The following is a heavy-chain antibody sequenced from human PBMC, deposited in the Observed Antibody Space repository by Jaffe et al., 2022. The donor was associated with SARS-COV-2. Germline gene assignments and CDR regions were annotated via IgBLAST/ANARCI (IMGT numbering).Heavy chain of an antibody. Sequence: QVQLVESGGGVVQPGRSLRLSCAASGFTFSSYGMHWVRQAPGKGLEWVAVISYDGSNKYYADSVKGRFTISRDNSKNTLYLQMNSLRAEDTAVYYCANAFTIFGVVIGFDYWGQGTLVTVSS. V-gene: IGHV3-30*18. CDR2: ISYDGSNK. J-gene: IGHJ4*02. D-gene: IGHD3-3*01. CDR1: GFTFSSYG. CDR3: ANAFTIFGVVIGFDY.